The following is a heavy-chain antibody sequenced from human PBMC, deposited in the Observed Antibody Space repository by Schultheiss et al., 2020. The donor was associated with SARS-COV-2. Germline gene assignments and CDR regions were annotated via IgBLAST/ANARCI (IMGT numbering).Heavy chain of an antibody. V-gene: IGHV3-15*01. CDR3: AREIDSGIYYYYYGMDV. Sequence: GESLKISCAASGFTFSNAWMSWVRQAPGKGLEWVGRIKSKTDGGTTDYAAPVKGRFTISRDNSKNTLYLQMNSLRAEDTAVYYCAREIDSGIYYYYYGMDVWGQGTTVTVSS. J-gene: IGHJ6*02. D-gene: IGHD1-26*01. CDR2: IKSKTDGGTT. CDR1: GFTFSNAW.